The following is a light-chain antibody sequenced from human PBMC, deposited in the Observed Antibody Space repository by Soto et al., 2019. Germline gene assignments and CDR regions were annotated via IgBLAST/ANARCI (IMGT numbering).Light chain of an antibody. CDR1: SSDVGSYDL. Sequence: QSVLTQPASVSGSPGQAITISCTGSSSDVGSYDLVSWYQQHPGNVPKLMIYEVTKRPSGVSNRFSVSKSGNTASLTISGLQAEDEANYYCCSYSASSVVIFGGGTKLTVL. CDR2: EVT. V-gene: IGLV2-23*02. J-gene: IGLJ2*01. CDR3: CSYSASSVVI.